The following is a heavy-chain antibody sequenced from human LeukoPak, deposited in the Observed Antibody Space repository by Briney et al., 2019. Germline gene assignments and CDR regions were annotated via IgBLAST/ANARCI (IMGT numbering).Heavy chain of an antibody. D-gene: IGHD3-10*01. V-gene: IGHV3-30*02. CDR1: GFTFSSYG. J-gene: IGHJ4*02. Sequence: GGSLRLSCVGSGFTFSSYGMHWVRQAAGKGLEWVAFIRHDGSNEYYADSVKGRFTVSRDNSKNTPFLQMNSLRVEEMAVYYCAKEVHPYDSGTYYFDYWGRGTLVTVSS. CDR3: AKEVHPYDSGTYYFDY. CDR2: IRHDGSNE.